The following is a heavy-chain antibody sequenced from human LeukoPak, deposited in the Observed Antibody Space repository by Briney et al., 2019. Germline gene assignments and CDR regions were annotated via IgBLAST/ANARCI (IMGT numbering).Heavy chain of an antibody. CDR1: GFAFSSYA. J-gene: IGHJ4*02. V-gene: IGHV3-23*01. D-gene: IGHD6-13*01. CDR2: ISGSGGST. Sequence: GGSLRLSCAASGFAFSSYAMSWVRQAPGKGLEWVSAISGSGGSTYYADSVKGRFTISRDNSKNTLYLQMNSLRAEDTAVYYCAKAWIAAAGPSYFDYWGQGTLVTVSS. CDR3: AKAWIAAAGPSYFDY.